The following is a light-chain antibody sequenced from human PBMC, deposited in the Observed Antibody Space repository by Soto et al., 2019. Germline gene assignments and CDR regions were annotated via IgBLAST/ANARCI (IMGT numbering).Light chain of an antibody. J-gene: IGLJ1*01. V-gene: IGLV1-44*01. CDR2: SNN. Sequence: QSVLTQPPSASGTPGQRVTISCSGSSSNIGSNTVNWYQQLPGTDPKLLIYSNNQRPSGVPDRFSGSKSGTSASLAISGLQSEDEADYHCAAWDDSLNGPVFGTGTKVTVL. CDR3: AAWDDSLNGPV. CDR1: SSNIGSNT.